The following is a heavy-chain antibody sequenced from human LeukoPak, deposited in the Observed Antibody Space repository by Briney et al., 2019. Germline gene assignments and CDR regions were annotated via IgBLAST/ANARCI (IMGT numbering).Heavy chain of an antibody. J-gene: IGHJ4*02. D-gene: IGHD2-15*01. Sequence: ATVKVSCKASGYSFTSYGITWVRQAPGQGLEWMGWISAYNGNTNYAQRLQGRVTMTTDTSTSTAYMELRSLTSDDTAVYYCARVPSGGPFDYWGQGTLVTVSS. CDR3: ARVPSGGPFDY. CDR2: ISAYNGNT. V-gene: IGHV1-18*01. CDR1: GYSFTSYG.